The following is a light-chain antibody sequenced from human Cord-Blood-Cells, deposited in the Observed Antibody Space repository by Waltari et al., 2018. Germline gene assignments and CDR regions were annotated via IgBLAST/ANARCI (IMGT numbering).Light chain of an antibody. CDR3: KKLANLSLT. Sequence: DIQMTQSPSSLSASVGDRVTITCQASQDISNYLNWDQQKPGKAPKLLFYDASNLETGVPSRLRGRGFGADLRFIIYRPQSECIVTGYGKKLANLSLTYGPGTKVDI. CDR2: DAS. CDR1: QDISNY. V-gene: IGKV1-33*01. J-gene: IGKJ3*01.